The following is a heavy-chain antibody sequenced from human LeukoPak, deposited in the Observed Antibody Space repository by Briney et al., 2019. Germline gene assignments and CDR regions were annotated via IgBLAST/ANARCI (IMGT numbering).Heavy chain of an antibody. D-gene: IGHD3-9*01. V-gene: IGHV1-46*03. CDR2: INPSGGST. CDR1: GYTLTSYY. Sequence: ASVKVSCKASGYTLTSYYMHWVRQAPGQGLEWMGIINPSGGSTSYAQKFQGRVTMTRDTSTSTVYMELSSLRSEDTAVYYCARGIEYYDTLTGYEPPDYWGQGTLVTVSS. CDR3: ARGIEYYDTLTGYEPPDY. J-gene: IGHJ4*02.